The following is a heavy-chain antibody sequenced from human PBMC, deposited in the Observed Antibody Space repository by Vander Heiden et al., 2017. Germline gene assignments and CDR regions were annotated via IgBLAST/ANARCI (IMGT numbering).Heavy chain of an antibody. D-gene: IGHD6-19*01. J-gene: IGHJ4*02. Sequence: EVPLLQSGGDLVQPGGALTLSCAASGFNFNNYALSWVRQAPGKGLEWVSTISRSGATTYYSDSVKGRFTVSRNNSKNSLYLRMNTVRAEDTALYYCARSPISVTGFFDSWGQGTLVTVSS. CDR1: GFNFNNYA. V-gene: IGHV3-23*01. CDR2: ISRSGATT. CDR3: ARSPISVTGFFDS.